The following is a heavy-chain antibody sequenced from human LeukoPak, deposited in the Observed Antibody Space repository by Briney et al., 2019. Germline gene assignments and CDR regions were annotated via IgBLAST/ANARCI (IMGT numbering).Heavy chain of an antibody. Sequence: PGRSLRLSCAASGFTFDDYAMHWVRQAPGKGLEWVSGIGWNSGSIGYADSVKGRFTISRDNAKNSLYLQMNSLRAEDTALYYCAKDGFGELAGPFDYWGQGTLVTVSS. D-gene: IGHD3-10*01. CDR2: IGWNSGSI. V-gene: IGHV3-9*01. CDR3: AKDGFGELAGPFDY. CDR1: GFTFDDYA. J-gene: IGHJ4*02.